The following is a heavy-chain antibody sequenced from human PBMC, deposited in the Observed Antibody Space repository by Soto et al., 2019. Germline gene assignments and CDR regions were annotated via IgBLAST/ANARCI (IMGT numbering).Heavy chain of an antibody. J-gene: IGHJ4*02. D-gene: IGHD1-26*01. CDR3: TYSGSYSAAGGY. CDR1: GFTFGDYA. CDR2: IRSKAYGGTT. Sequence: GGSLRLSCTASGFTFGDYAMSWVRQAPGKGLEWVGFIRSKAYGGTTEYAASVKGRFTISRDDSKSIAYLQMNSLKTEDTAVYYCTYSGSYSAAGGYWGQGTLVTVSS. V-gene: IGHV3-49*04.